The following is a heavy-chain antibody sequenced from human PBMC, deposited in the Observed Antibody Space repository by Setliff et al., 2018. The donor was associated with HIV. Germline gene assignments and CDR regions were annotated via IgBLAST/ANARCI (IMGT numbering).Heavy chain of an antibody. J-gene: IGHJ6*02. CDR2: IYYSGST. CDR1: GVSFNGYS. CDR3: AREDYYYYGMDV. Sequence: SETLSLTCAVYGVSFNGYSWTWIRQPPGKGLEWIGYIYYSGSTNYNPSLKSRVTISVDTSKNQFSLKLSSVTAADTAVYYCAREDYYYYGMDVWGQGTTVTVSS. V-gene: IGHV4-59*01.